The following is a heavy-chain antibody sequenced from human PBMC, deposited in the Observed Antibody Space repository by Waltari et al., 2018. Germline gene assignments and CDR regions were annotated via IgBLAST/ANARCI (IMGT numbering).Heavy chain of an antibody. CDR1: GGSIGSGSYS. CDR2: IYFAGST. CDR3: AREVGGSSWSTTPRGDAFDI. D-gene: IGHD6-13*01. J-gene: IGHJ3*02. Sequence: QLQLQESGPGLVKPSETLSLTCTVSGGSIGSGSYSLGCIRQAPGKGLEWIGSIYFAGSTYYNPSRKSRLTISVDTSKNQFSLRLSSVTAADTAVYYCAREVGGSSWSTTPRGDAFDIWGQGTMVTVSS. V-gene: IGHV4-39*07.